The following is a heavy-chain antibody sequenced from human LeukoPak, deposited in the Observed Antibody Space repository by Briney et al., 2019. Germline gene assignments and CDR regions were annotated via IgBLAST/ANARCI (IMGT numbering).Heavy chain of an antibody. CDR2: IYSSGST. Sequence: SETLSLTCTVSGGSISSYYWSWIRQPPGKGLEWIGNIYSSGSTNYNPSLKSRVTISLDTSKNQFSLRLSSVTAADTAVYYCARGRAYYDSTGYYYWGQGTLVTVSS. V-gene: IGHV4-59*01. CDR3: ARGRAYYDSTGYYY. CDR1: GGSISSYY. D-gene: IGHD3-22*01. J-gene: IGHJ4*02.